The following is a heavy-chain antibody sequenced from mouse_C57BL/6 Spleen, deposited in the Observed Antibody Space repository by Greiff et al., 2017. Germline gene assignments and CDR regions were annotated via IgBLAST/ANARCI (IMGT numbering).Heavy chain of an antibody. CDR2: IHPNSGST. D-gene: IGHD2-4*01. CDR1: GYTFTSYW. Sequence: VQLQQPGAELVKPGASVKLSCKASGYTFTSYWMHWVKQRPGQGLEWIGMIHPNSGSTNYNEKFKSKATLTVDKSSSTAYMQLSSLTSEDSAVYYCARDYDEVYYAMDYWGQGTSVTVSS. V-gene: IGHV1-64*01. J-gene: IGHJ4*01. CDR3: ARDYDEVYYAMDY.